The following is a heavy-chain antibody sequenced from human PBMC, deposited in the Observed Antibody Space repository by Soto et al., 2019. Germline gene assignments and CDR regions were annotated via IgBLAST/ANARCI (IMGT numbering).Heavy chain of an antibody. V-gene: IGHV1-69*01. J-gene: IGHJ6*02. Sequence: QMHLVQSGPEVRKPGSSGKVSCKASGGTFGDYGMDLVRQAPGHGGEWMGVILPGFRTPRNAQKFEGRVSLTVNEVINSACMELNSLRPEDRATYYWARDDGEGGMDVWGQGTTVIVSS. D-gene: IGHD3-10*01. CDR3: ARDDGEGGMDV. CDR1: GGTFGDYG. CDR2: ILPGFRTP.